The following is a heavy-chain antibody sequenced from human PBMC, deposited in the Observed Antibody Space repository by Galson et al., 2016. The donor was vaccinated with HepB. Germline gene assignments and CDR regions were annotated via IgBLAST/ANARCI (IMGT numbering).Heavy chain of an antibody. J-gene: IGHJ4*02. V-gene: IGHV5-51*01. D-gene: IGHD6-19*01. Sequence: QSGAEVTKPGESLKISCKGSGYSFTSYWIGWVRQMPGKGLEWMGIIYPGDSDTRYSPSFQGQDTISADKSINTAYLQWSSLKASDTAMYYCAKTGYSRGWSGDYFDYGGQGTLVTVSS. CDR3: AKTGYSRGWSGDYFDY. CDR2: IYPGDSDT. CDR1: GYSFTSYW.